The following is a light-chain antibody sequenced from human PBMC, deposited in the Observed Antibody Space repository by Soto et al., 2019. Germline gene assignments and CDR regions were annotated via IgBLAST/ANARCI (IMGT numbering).Light chain of an antibody. CDR3: QQYKTYSALT. CDR2: GAV. CDR1: QGISRW. V-gene: IGKV1-5*01. Sequence: DIQMTQSPSTLSASVGARVTITCRASQGISRWLAWDQQKPGKAPKLLIYGAVSVESGGPSRFSGSRPGTEFPFAISSLQPDDFATFLCQQYKTYSALTFGEGTKLEI. J-gene: IGKJ2*01.